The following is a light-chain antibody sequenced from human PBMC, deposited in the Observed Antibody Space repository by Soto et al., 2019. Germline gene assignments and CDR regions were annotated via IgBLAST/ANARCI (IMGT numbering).Light chain of an antibody. Sequence: QSALTQPASVSGSPGQSITISCTGTSSDIGNSNYVSWYQQHPGKAPKLMIYDVNNRPSGLSNRFSGSKSASTASLTISGLQAEAEADYYCSSYTSSSLLYVFGTGTKVTVL. CDR2: DVN. J-gene: IGLJ1*01. CDR3: SSYTSSSLLYV. CDR1: SSDIGNSNY. V-gene: IGLV2-14*03.